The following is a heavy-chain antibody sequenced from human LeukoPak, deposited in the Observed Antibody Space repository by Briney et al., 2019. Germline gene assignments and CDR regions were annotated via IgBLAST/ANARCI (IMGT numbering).Heavy chain of an antibody. Sequence: GGSLRLSCAASGFIFTNYAMSWVRQAPGKGLEWVSAISISGSRTYYADSVKGRFTIFRVNSRNTLYLQMNSLRAEDTAVYYCAKPTAAGPNWFDPWGQGTLVTVSS. J-gene: IGHJ5*02. CDR1: GFIFTNYA. CDR2: ISISGSRT. CDR3: AKPTAAGPNWFDP. D-gene: IGHD6-13*01. V-gene: IGHV3-23*01.